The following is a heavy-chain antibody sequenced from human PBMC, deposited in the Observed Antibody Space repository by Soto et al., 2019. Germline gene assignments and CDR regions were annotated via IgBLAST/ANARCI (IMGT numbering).Heavy chain of an antibody. Sequence: SSETLSLTCTVSGGSISSYYWSWIRQPPGKGLEWIGYIYYSGSTNYNPSLKSRVTISVDTSKNQFSLKLSSVTAADTAVYYCARGVGYYYYGMDVWGQGTTVTVSS. CDR2: IYYSGST. V-gene: IGHV4-59*01. CDR1: GGSISSYY. J-gene: IGHJ6*02. CDR3: ARGVGYYYYGMDV.